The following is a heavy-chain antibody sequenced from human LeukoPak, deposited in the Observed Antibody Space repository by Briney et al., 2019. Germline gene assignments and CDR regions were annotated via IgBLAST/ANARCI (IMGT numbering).Heavy chain of an antibody. Sequence: ASVKVSCKASGYTFTSYDINWVRQATGQGLEWMGWMNPNSGSTYYAQKFQGRVTMTRNTSISTAYMELSSLRSEDTAVYYCARGPSGFKDYYMDVWGKGTTVTDSS. CDR2: MNPNSGST. J-gene: IGHJ6*03. CDR3: ARGPSGFKDYYMDV. CDR1: GYTFTSYD. D-gene: IGHD1-26*01. V-gene: IGHV1-8*01.